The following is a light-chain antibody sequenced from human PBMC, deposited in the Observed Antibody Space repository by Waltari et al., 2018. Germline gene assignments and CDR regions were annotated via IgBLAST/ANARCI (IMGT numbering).Light chain of an antibody. Sequence: QSALTQPASVSGSPGQSITISCTGTSSDVAYYNYVPWYQQHPGKAPKLMIYDVSNRPSGVSSRFSGSKSGNTASLTISGLQAEDEADYYCSSYTTSSTVVFGGGTQLTVL. J-gene: IGLJ2*01. CDR2: DVS. CDR1: SSDVAYYNY. CDR3: SSYTTSSTVV. V-gene: IGLV2-14*01.